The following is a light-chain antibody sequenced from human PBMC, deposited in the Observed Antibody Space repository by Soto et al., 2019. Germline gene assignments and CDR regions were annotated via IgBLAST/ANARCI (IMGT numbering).Light chain of an antibody. CDR1: QSISTW. J-gene: IGKJ4*01. CDR2: EAS. Sequence: DIQMTQSPSTLSTSVGDRVTITFRASQSISTWLAWYQQKPGKAPNLLIYEASTFENGVSSRFSGSGSGTDFTLTISSLQPEDFATYYCQQSYSTPSFGGGTKVDIK. V-gene: IGKV1-5*01. CDR3: QQSYSTPS.